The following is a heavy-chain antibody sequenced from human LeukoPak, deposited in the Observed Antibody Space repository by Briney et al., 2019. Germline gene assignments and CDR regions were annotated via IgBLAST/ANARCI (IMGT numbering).Heavy chain of an antibody. CDR2: IYYSGST. J-gene: IGHJ4*02. CDR3: ARAVDTAMAPLTDFDY. Sequence: PSETLSLTCTVSGGSISSSSYYWGWIRQPPGKGLEWIGSIYYSGSTYYNPSLKSRVTISVDTSKNQFSLKLSSVTAADTAVYYCARAVDTAMAPLTDFDYWGQGTLVTVSS. CDR1: GGSISSSSYY. D-gene: IGHD5-18*01. V-gene: IGHV4-39*07.